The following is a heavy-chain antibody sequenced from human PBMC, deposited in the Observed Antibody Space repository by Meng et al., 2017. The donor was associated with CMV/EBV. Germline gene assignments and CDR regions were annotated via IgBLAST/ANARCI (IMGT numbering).Heavy chain of an antibody. V-gene: IGHV3-49*04. Sequence: GGSLRLSCTASGFTFGDYAMSWVRQAPGKGLEWVGFIRSKAYGGTTEYAASVKGRFTITRDDSKSIAYLQMNSLKTEDTAVYYCTRDFEVGANEDYWGQGTLVTVSS. D-gene: IGHD1-26*01. CDR3: TRDFEVGANEDY. CDR2: IRSKAYGGTT. CDR1: GFTFGDYA. J-gene: IGHJ4*02.